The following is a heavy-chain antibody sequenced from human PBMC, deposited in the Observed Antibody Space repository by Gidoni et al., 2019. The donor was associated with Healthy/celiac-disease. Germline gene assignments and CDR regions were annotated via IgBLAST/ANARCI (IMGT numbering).Heavy chain of an antibody. D-gene: IGHD1-26*01. Sequence: EVQLVESGGGLVKPGGSLRLSCAASGFTFSRYSMNWVRQAPGKGLEWVSSISSSSSYIYYADSVKGRFTISRDNAKNSLYLQMNSLRAEDTAVYYCASSSSGSYFEGAFDYWGQGTLVTVSS. J-gene: IGHJ4*02. CDR1: GFTFSRYS. CDR3: ASSSSGSYFEGAFDY. V-gene: IGHV3-21*01. CDR2: ISSSSSYI.